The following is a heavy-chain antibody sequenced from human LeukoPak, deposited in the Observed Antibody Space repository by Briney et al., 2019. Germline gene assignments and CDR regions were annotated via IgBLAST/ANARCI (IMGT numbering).Heavy chain of an antibody. Sequence: SVKVSCKASGGTFSSYAISWVRQAPGQGLEWMGGIIPIFGTANYAQKFQGRVTITTDESTSTAYMELSSLRSEDTAVYYCARDGRQPYDAFDIWGQGTMVTVSS. D-gene: IGHD1-26*01. CDR2: IIPIFGTA. V-gene: IGHV1-69*05. J-gene: IGHJ3*02. CDR3: ARDGRQPYDAFDI. CDR1: GGTFSSYA.